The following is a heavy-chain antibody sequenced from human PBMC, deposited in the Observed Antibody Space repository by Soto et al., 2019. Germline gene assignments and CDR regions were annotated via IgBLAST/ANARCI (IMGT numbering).Heavy chain of an antibody. J-gene: IGHJ5*02. CDR2: ISSSSSYI. CDR1: GFTFSSYS. V-gene: IGHV3-21*01. D-gene: IGHD6-19*01. Sequence: GGSLRLSCAASGFTFSSYSMNWVSQAPGKGLEWVSSISSSSSYIYYADSVKGRFTISRDNAKNSLYLQMNSLRAEDTAVYYCARDAPMYSIAVAGASGGFDPWGQGTLVTVSS. CDR3: ARDAPMYSIAVAGASGGFDP.